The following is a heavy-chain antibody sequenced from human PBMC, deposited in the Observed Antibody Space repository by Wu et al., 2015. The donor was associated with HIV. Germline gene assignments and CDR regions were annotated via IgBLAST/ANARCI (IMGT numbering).Heavy chain of an antibody. CDR3: ARNTDSVATSLYSLGV. D-gene: IGHD5-12*01. J-gene: IGHJ6*02. CDR1: GDGFTSYA. V-gene: IGHV1-69*05. Sequence: QVQLVQSGAEVKKPGSSVKVTCKASGDGFTSYAVSWVRQAPGQGLEWMGGINPLFGTTKHAERFQDRVTFTTDESKGTAYMELSSLRSEDTAVYYCARNTDSVATSLYSLGVWGQGTTVTVSS. CDR2: INPLFGTT.